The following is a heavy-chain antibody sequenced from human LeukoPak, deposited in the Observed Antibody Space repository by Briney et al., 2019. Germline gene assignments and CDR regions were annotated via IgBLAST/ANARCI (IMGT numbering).Heavy chain of an antibody. Sequence: GGSPRLSCAASGFTFSIYAINWVRQAPGKGLEWVSVISGRGEHTYYADSVKGRFTTSRDNSNNTLYLQMNSLRAEDAAVYYCARDLSGDWYFDLWGRGTLVTVSS. V-gene: IGHV3-23*01. CDR1: GFTFSIYA. J-gene: IGHJ2*01. CDR2: ISGRGEHT. D-gene: IGHD7-27*01. CDR3: ARDLSGDWYFDL.